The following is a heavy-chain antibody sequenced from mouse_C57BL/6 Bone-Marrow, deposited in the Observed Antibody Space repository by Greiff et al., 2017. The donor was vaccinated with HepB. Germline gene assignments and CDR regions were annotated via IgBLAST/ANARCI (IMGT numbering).Heavy chain of an antibody. J-gene: IGHJ4*01. CDR3: ARSYWAMDY. D-gene: IGHD2-10*01. Sequence: EVKLVDSGGGLVKPGGSLKLSCAASGFTFSSYAMSWVRQTPEKRLEWVATISDGGSYTYYPDNVKGRFTISRDNAKNNLYLQMSHLKSEDTAMYYCARSYWAMDYWGQGTSVTVSS. CDR2: ISDGGSYT. V-gene: IGHV5-4*03. CDR1: GFTFSSYA.